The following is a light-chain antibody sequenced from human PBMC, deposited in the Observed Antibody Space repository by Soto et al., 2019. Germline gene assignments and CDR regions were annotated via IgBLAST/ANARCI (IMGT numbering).Light chain of an antibody. CDR3: PKYNSIWT. CDR1: QSMYSW. V-gene: IGKV1-5*03. CDR2: KAS. J-gene: IGKJ1*01. Sequence: EIQMTPGPSSLSASVGDRVTITCRAIQSMYSWLAWYQQKPVKSPNLLIYKASSLESGVPSSFRGIGSGTEFTLTIRSLQPDDFATYYCPKYNSIWTVGQGTKVDIK.